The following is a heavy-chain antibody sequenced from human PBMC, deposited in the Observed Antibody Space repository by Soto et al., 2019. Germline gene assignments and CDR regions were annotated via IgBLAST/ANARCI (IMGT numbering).Heavy chain of an antibody. Sequence: SETLSLTCTVSGGSISSSSYYWGWIRQPPGKGLEWIGYIYYSGSTYYNPSLKSRVTISVDTSKNQFSLKLSSVTAADTAVYYCARGSAAIMVDWGQGTLVTVSS. V-gene: IGHV4-39*07. CDR1: GGSISSSSYY. CDR2: IYYSGST. J-gene: IGHJ4*02. D-gene: IGHD2-2*01. CDR3: ARGSAAIMVD.